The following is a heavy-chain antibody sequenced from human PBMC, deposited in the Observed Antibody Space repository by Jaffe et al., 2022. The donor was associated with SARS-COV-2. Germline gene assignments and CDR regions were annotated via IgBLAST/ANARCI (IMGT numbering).Heavy chain of an antibody. Sequence: QVQLQESGPGLVKPSETLSLTCTVSGGSISSYYWSWIRQPPGKGLEWIGYIYYSGSTNYNPSLKSRVTISVDTSKNQFSLKLSSVTAADTAVYYCASSTALRFPYYYYGMDVWGQGTTVTVSS. D-gene: IGHD3-3*01. CDR1: GGSISSYY. V-gene: IGHV4-59*01. CDR2: IYYSGST. J-gene: IGHJ6*02. CDR3: ASSTALRFPYYYYGMDV.